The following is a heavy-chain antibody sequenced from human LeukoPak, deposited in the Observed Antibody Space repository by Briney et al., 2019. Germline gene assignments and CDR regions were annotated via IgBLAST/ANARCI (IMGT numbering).Heavy chain of an antibody. CDR3: AREYRSVVVTVIDYFDY. J-gene: IGHJ4*02. CDR2: INHSGST. CDR1: GGSFSDYY. V-gene: IGHV4-34*01. Sequence: PSETLSLTCTVYGGSFSDYYWSWLRQPPGKGLEWIGEINHSGSTNYNPSLKSRVTISVDTSKNQFSLKLSSVTAADTAVYYCAREYRSVVVTVIDYFDYWGQGTLVTVSS. D-gene: IGHD2-21*02.